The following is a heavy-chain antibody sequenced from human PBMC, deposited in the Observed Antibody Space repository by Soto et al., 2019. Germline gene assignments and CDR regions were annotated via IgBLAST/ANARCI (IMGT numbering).Heavy chain of an antibody. CDR1: GGSFSGYY. Sequence: PSETLSLTCAVYGGSFSGYYWSWIRQPPGKGLEWIGEINHSGSTNYNPSLKSRVTISVDTSKNQFSLKLSSVTAADTAVYYCARQIASANRGWFDPWCQGTLDTVSS. CDR3: ARQIASANRGWFDP. D-gene: IGHD3-22*01. J-gene: IGHJ5*02. V-gene: IGHV4-34*01. CDR2: INHSGST.